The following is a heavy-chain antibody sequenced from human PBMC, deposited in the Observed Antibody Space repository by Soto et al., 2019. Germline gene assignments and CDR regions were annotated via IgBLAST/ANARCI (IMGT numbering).Heavy chain of an antibody. CDR1: GGTFSSYA. Sequence: SVKVSCKASGGTFSSYAISWVRQAPGQGLEWMGGIIPIFGTANYAQKFQGRVTITADKSTSTAYMELSSLRSEDTAVYYCARAPGIAVASRYYYGMDGWRRLTT. J-gene: IGHJ6*04. V-gene: IGHV1-69*06. CDR3: ARAPGIAVASRYYYGMDG. D-gene: IGHD6-19*01. CDR2: IIPIFGTA.